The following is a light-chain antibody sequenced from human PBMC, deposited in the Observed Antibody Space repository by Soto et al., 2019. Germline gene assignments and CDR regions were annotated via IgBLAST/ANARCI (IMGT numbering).Light chain of an antibody. V-gene: IGKV3-20*01. Sequence: EIVLTQSPGTLSLSPGERATLSCRASQSVSSNYLAWYQQTRGQAPRLLIYGASSRATGIPTSFSGSGSGKDFNLTISRLEPEDFAVYYCQQYDTSPRTFGQGTKVEI. CDR3: QQYDTSPRT. CDR2: GAS. J-gene: IGKJ1*01. CDR1: QSVSSNY.